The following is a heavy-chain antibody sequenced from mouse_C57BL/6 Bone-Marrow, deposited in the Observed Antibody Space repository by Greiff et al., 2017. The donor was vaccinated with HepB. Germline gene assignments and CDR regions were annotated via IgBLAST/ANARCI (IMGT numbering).Heavy chain of an antibody. J-gene: IGHJ3*01. CDR2: IWSGGST. CDR1: GFSFTSYG. Sequence: VKLMESGPGLVQPSQSLSITCTVSGFSFTSYGVHWVRQSPGKGLEWLGVIWSGGSTDYNAAFISRLSISKDNSKSQVFFKMNSLQADDTAIYYCARNGIYYYGSSPAWFAYWGQGTLVTVSA. D-gene: IGHD1-1*01. CDR3: ARNGIYYYGSSPAWFAY. V-gene: IGHV2-2*01.